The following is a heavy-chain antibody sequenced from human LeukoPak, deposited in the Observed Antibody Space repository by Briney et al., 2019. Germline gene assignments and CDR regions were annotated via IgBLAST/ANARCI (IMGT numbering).Heavy chain of an antibody. Sequence: GGSLRLSCAASGFTPSSYSMNLVRQAAGKGLEWVSSMSSSSSYIYYADSVKGRFTISRDNAKNSLYLQMNSLRAEDTAVYYCARSRSYYDSSGYYPDYWGQGTLVTVSS. J-gene: IGHJ4*02. CDR2: MSSSSSYI. D-gene: IGHD3-22*01. V-gene: IGHV3-21*01. CDR1: GFTPSSYS. CDR3: ARSRSYYDSSGYYPDY.